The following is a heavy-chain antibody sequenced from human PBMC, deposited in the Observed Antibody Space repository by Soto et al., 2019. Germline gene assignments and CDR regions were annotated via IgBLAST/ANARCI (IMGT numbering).Heavy chain of an antibody. J-gene: IGHJ6*01. V-gene: IGHV4-59*01. CDR1: GGPIRTYY. CDR2: IHYSGVT. Sequence: SETLSLTCSVSGGPIRTYYWNWIRQPPGGGLEWIAYIHYSGVTNYSPSLRGRASISIDRSNNEFSLKVSSVTAADTAVYYCARDRAEGSSSTHAGGMDVWGPGTTVTVS. D-gene: IGHD6-6*01. CDR3: ARDRAEGSSSTHAGGMDV.